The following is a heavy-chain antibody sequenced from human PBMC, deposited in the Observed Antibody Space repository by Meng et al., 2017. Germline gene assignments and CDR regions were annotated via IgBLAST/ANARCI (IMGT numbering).Heavy chain of an antibody. CDR3: ARGYSSSWYTDY. Sequence: QGPLVQSGDEVKKPGASVKVSYKASGYTFTGYYMHWVRHAPGQGLEWMGRINPNSGGTNYAQKFQGRVTMTRDTSISTAYMELSRLRSDDTAVYYCARGYSSSWYTDYWGQGTLVTVSS. CDR2: INPNSGGT. D-gene: IGHD6-13*01. CDR1: GYTFTGYY. J-gene: IGHJ4*02. V-gene: IGHV1-2*06.